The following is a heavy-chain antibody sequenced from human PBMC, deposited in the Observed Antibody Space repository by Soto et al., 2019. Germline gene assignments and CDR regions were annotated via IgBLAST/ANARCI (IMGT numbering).Heavy chain of an antibody. D-gene: IGHD3-22*01. J-gene: IGHJ4*02. Sequence: EVQLVESGGGLVKPGGSLRLSCAASGFTFSKAWMSWVRQAPGKGLEWVGHIKSKIDGGATDYAAPVKGRFSISRDDSKNTLYLQMNNLETEDTALYYCTTERRYYYDNGGYWGQGTLVTVSS. V-gene: IGHV3-15*01. CDR3: TTERRYYYDNGGY. CDR1: GFTFSKAW. CDR2: IKSKIDGGAT.